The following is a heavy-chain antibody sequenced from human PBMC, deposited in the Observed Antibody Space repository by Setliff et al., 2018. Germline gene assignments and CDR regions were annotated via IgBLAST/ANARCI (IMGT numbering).Heavy chain of an antibody. Sequence: SETLSLTCTVSGYSISSGYYWGWIRQPPGKGLEWIGNMYHSGSVYYNPSLKSRVTISVDTSKNQFSLKVTSVTAADTAVYFCARPYDNSPGWGQGLLVTVSS. V-gene: IGHV4-38-2*02. CDR2: MYHSGSV. CDR3: ARPYDNSPG. J-gene: IGHJ4*02. D-gene: IGHD3-22*01. CDR1: GYSISSGYY.